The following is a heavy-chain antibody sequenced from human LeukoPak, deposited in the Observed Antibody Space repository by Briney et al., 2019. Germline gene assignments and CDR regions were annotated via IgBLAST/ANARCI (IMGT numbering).Heavy chain of an antibody. CDR1: GFTFSSYA. V-gene: IGHV3-23*01. CDR3: ARHDRIVVVPAAGGFGNY. CDR2: ISGSGGST. J-gene: IGHJ4*02. D-gene: IGHD2-2*01. Sequence: GGSLRLSCAASGFTFSSYAMSWVRQAPGKGLEWVSAISGSGGSTYYADSVKGRFTISRDNSKNTLYLQMNSLRAEDTAVYYCARHDRIVVVPAAGGFGNYWGQGTLVTVSS.